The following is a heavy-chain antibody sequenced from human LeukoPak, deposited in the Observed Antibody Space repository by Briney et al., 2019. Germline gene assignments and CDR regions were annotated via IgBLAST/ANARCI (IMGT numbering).Heavy chain of an antibody. V-gene: IGHV3-20*04. J-gene: IGHJ4*02. CDR2: INWNGGST. Sequence: GGSLRLSCAASGFTFDDYGMSWVRRAPGKGLEWVSGINWNGGSTGYADSVKGRFTISRDNAKNSLYLQMNSLRAEDTALYYCARDQWFGEPIGPYYFDYWGQGTLVTVSS. D-gene: IGHD3-10*01. CDR1: GFTFDDYG. CDR3: ARDQWFGEPIGPYYFDY.